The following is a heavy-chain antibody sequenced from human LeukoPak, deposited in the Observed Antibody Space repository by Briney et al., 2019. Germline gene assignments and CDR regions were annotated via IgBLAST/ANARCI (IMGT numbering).Heavy chain of an antibody. V-gene: IGHV3-23*01. Sequence: GGSLRLSCAASGLTFSSYAMSWVRQAPGKRLEWVSAISGSSGHTYYADSVKGRFTISRDNAKNTLSLQMNSLRADDTAVYYCISDHTGHDDYWGQGTLVTVSS. CDR1: GLTFSSYA. CDR3: ISDHTGHDDY. D-gene: IGHD1-1*01. J-gene: IGHJ4*02. CDR2: ISGSSGHT.